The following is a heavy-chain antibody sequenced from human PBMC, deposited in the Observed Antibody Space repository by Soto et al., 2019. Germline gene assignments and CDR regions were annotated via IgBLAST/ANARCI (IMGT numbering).Heavy chain of an antibody. J-gene: IGHJ4*02. CDR2: IIPILGIA. D-gene: IGHD5-12*01. V-gene: IGHV1-69*02. Sequence: GASVKVSCKASGGTFSSYTISWVRQAPGQGLEWMGRIIPILGIANYAQKFQGRVTITADKSTSTAYMELSSLRSEDTAVYYCAILDHIVATMDFDYWGQGTLVTVSS. CDR1: GGTFSSYT. CDR3: AILDHIVATMDFDY.